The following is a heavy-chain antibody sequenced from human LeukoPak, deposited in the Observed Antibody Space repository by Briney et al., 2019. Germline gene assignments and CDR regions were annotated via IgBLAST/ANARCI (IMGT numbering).Heavy chain of an antibody. CDR3: ARDDFGDSLYYFDY. CDR2: ISADGGGT. J-gene: IGHJ4*02. V-gene: IGHV3-43*02. D-gene: IGHD4-17*01. Sequence: GGSLRLSCAASGFTFDDYAMSWVRQAPGKGLEWVSLISADGGGTYYADSVKGRFTVSRDNSMNTLYLQMKSLRAEDTAVYYCARDDFGDSLYYFDYWGQGTLVTVSS. CDR1: GFTFDDYA.